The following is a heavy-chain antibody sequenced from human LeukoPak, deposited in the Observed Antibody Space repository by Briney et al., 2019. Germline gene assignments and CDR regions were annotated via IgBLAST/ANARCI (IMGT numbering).Heavy chain of an antibody. D-gene: IGHD3-22*01. Sequence: SVKVSCKASGGTFSSYAISWVRQAPGQGLEWMGGIIPIFGTANYAQEFQGRVTITTDESTSTAYMELSSLRSEDTAVYYCARSDSSGYYYGGVAFDIWGQGTMVTVSS. CDR2: IIPIFGTA. V-gene: IGHV1-69*05. CDR3: ARSDSSGYYYGGVAFDI. J-gene: IGHJ3*02. CDR1: GGTFSSYA.